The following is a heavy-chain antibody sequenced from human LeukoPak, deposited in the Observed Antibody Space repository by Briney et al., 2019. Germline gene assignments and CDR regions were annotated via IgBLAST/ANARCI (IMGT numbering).Heavy chain of an antibody. D-gene: IGHD2-2*01. CDR2: IIPIFGTA. CDR3: ARISGDCSSTSCSD. Sequence: ASVKVSCKASGGTFSSYAISWVRQAPGQGLEWMGGIIPIFGTANYAQKFQGRVTITADKSASTAYMELSSLRSEDTAVYYCARISGDCSSTSCSDWGQATLVTVSS. J-gene: IGHJ4*02. V-gene: IGHV1-69*06. CDR1: GGTFSSYA.